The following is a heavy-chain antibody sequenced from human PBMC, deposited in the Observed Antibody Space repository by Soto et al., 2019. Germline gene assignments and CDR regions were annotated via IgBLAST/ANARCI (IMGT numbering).Heavy chain of an antibody. CDR2: IYPGDSDS. V-gene: IGHV5-51*01. CDR3: ASTRRANTYYGMDV. CDR1: GYSFTNYW. D-gene: IGHD2-8*01. Sequence: PGESLKISCKGSGYSFTNYWIGWVLQMPGKGLEWMGIIYPGDSDSRYSPSFQGQVTISADKSIGTAYLQWSSLKASDTAMYYCASTRRANTYYGMDVWGQGTTVTVSS. J-gene: IGHJ6*02.